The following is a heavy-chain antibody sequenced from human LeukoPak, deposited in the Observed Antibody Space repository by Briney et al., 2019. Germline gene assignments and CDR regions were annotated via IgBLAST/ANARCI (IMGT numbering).Heavy chain of an antibody. D-gene: IGHD1-26*01. Sequence: GGSLRLSCAASGFTFSSYGIHWVRQAPEKGLEWVATISGSGGGTYYADSVKGRFTISRDDSKNTLYLQMNSLRAEDTAVYYCAKDLGRYRNIYFDYWGQGTLVTVSS. CDR2: ISGSGGGT. CDR3: AKDLGRYRNIYFDY. CDR1: GFTFSSYG. V-gene: IGHV3-23*01. J-gene: IGHJ4*02.